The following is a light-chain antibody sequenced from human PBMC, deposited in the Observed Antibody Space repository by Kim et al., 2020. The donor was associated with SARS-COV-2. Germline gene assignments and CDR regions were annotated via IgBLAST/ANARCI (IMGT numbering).Light chain of an antibody. J-gene: IGLJ2*01. CDR1: RLGAKY. V-gene: IGLV3-1*01. CDR2: QDT. Sequence: SYELTQPPSVSVSPGQTASITCSGHRLGAKYVCWYQQKPGQSPVVVIYQDTKRPSGIPERFSGSNSGNTATLTISETQAMDEADYYCHVWDSTTTVFGGG. CDR3: HVWDSTTTV.